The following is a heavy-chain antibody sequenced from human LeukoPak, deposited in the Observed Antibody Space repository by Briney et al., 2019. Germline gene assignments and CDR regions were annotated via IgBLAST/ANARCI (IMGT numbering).Heavy chain of an antibody. CDR3: ARDGGPADY. Sequence: GGSLRLSCAASGFTFSSYAMSWVRQAPGKGLEWVSYISSSSSTIYYADSVKGRFTISRDNAKNSLYLQMNSLRAEDTAVYYCARDGGPADYWGQGTLVTVSS. D-gene: IGHD3-16*01. CDR1: GFTFSSYA. V-gene: IGHV3-48*01. CDR2: ISSSSSTI. J-gene: IGHJ4*02.